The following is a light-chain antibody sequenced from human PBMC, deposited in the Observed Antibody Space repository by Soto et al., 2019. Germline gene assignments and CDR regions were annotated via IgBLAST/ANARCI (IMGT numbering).Light chain of an antibody. CDR2: AAS. CDR1: ETISTF. V-gene: IGKV1-39*01. CDR3: QQSYSTSPIT. J-gene: IGKJ5*01. Sequence: DIQMTQSPSSLSASVGDRVTMTCRASETISTFLNWYQHKPGKAPKLLIYAASRLQSGVASRFSSSGSGTDFTLTINGLQPEDFASYYCQQSYSTSPITFGQGTRL.